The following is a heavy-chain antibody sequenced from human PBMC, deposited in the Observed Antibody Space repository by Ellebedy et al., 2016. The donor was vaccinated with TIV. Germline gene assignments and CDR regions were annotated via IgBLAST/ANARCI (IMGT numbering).Heavy chain of an antibody. CDR3: AKDMDIVIKPVYGMDV. CDR1: GFTFNNYA. J-gene: IGHJ6*02. Sequence: GESLKISCAASGFTFNNYAMSWVRQAPGKGLEWVSAISGSGDSTYYADSVKGRFTISRDNSKNTLFLQMNSLRVEDTAVFYCAKDMDIVIKPVYGMDVWGQGTTVTVSS. V-gene: IGHV3-23*01. CDR2: ISGSGDST. D-gene: IGHD5-12*01.